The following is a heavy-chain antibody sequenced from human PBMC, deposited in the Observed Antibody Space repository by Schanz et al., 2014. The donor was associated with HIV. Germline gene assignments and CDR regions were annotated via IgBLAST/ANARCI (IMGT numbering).Heavy chain of an antibody. CDR3: AKPEYDSRGNSQSHFDY. CDR2: ISESGGRT. V-gene: IGHV3-23*04. Sequence: EVQLVESGGGLVQPGRSLRLSCTTSGFTFSDYPVSWLRQAPGKGLEWVSSISESGGRTYYADSVNGRFTISRDNSKNTLYLQMTTLRIDDTAVYYCAKPEYDSRGNSQSHFDYWGQGTLVTVSS. CDR1: GFTFSDYP. J-gene: IGHJ4*02. D-gene: IGHD3-22*01.